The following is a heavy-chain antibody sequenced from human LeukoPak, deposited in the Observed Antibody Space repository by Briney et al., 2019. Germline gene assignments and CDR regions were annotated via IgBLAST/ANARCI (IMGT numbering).Heavy chain of an antibody. CDR3: ARLGFYYYYGMDV. J-gene: IGHJ6*02. Sequence: GESLQISCKGSGYSFTSYWIGWVRQMPGKGLELMGIIYPGDSDTRYSPSFQGQVTISADKSISTAYLQWSSLKASDTAMYYCARLGFYYYYGMDVWGQGTTVTVSS. V-gene: IGHV5-51*01. CDR1: GYSFTSYW. D-gene: IGHD7-27*01. CDR2: IYPGDSDT.